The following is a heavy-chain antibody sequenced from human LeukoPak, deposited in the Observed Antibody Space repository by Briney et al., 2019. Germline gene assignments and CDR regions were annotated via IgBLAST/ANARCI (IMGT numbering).Heavy chain of an antibody. D-gene: IGHD3-22*01. CDR2: MSYSGRA. CDR3: ARRAMSSGYDGWYFDL. CDR1: GGSISSSSYY. Sequence: SETLSLTCTVSGGSISSSSYYWGWIRQPPGKGLEGIGTMSYSGRANYNPSLESRVTISVDTSKNQFSLELNSVTAADTAMYYCARRAMSSGYDGWYFDLWGRGTLVTVSA. V-gene: IGHV4-39*01. J-gene: IGHJ2*01.